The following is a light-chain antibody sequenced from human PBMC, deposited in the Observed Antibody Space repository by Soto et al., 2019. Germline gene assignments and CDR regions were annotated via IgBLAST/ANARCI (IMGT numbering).Light chain of an antibody. CDR2: GAS. CDR3: QKYGGSPWA. Sequence: DMVLTQSPGTLSLSPGERATLSCRASQSVRSNYLAWYQQRPGQAPRLLIYGASTRATGIPDRFSGSGSGTDFTLTIIRLEPEDFAVYYFQKYGGSPWAFGLGTKV. V-gene: IGKV3-20*01. CDR1: QSVRSNY. J-gene: IGKJ1*01.